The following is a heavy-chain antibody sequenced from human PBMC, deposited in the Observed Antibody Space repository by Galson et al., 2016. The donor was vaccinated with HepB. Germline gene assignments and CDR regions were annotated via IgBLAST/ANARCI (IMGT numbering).Heavy chain of an antibody. Sequence: SVKXXCKASGXXFTXXXIHXXXQAXXQGLEXMGXINPNSGDATYAQKFQGSLTMTRDTSITIVYMELGRLKTDDXAGYYCARSHXRDIEVVPAAVFDFWGQGXXVTVXS. CDR3: ARSHXRDIEVVPAAVFDF. CDR1: GXXFTXXX. CDR2: INPNSGDA. D-gene: IGHD2-15*01. J-gene: IGHJ4*02. V-gene: IGHV1-2*02.